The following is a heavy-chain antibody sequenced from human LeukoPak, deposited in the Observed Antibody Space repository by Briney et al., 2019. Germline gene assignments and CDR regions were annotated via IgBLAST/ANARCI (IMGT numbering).Heavy chain of an antibody. CDR3: ARAIGDFGRYGVDV. CDR1: GFXFSNYG. V-gene: IGHV3-33*03. J-gene: IGHJ6*02. D-gene: IGHD4-17*01. Sequence: GGSLRLSCAASGFXFSNYGIHWVRQAPGKGLEWVALIWYDGSNKYYADSVKGRFTISRDNAKNSLYLQMNSLRVEDTAVYYCARAIGDFGRYGVDVWGQGTTITVFS. CDR2: IWYDGSNK.